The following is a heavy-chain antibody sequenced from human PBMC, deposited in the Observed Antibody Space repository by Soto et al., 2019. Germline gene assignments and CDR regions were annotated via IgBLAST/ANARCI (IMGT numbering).Heavy chain of an antibody. Sequence: EVQLLESGGGLVQPGGSLRLSCAASGFSFSTYSMAWVGQTPGKGLAWVSGLSGGGSNTFYADSVQGRFTISVDNSKNTVYLQMNGLRVKDTAVYYCARWDGYGDVWGQGTLVTVSS. CDR1: GFSFSTYS. V-gene: IGHV3-23*01. CDR2: LSGGGSNT. D-gene: IGHD4-17*01. J-gene: IGHJ4*02. CDR3: ARWDGYGDV.